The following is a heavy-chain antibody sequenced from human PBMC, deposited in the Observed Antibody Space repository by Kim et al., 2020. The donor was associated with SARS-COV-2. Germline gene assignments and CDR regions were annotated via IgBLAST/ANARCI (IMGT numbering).Heavy chain of an antibody. CDR3: ARGSGNYDY. CDR1: GFTFSNSD. D-gene: IGHD1-26*01. J-gene: IGHJ4*02. Sequence: GGSLRLSCEGSGFTFSNSDMTWVRQPPGKGLEWVSGISTSGDATYYADSVKGRLTVPRDNSRNTLYLQMSSLRVEDTAFYYCARGSGNYDYWGPGSLVT. CDR2: ISTSGDAT. V-gene: IGHV3-23*01.